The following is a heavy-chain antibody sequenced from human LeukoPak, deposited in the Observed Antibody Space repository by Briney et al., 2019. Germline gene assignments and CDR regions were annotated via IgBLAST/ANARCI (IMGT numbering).Heavy chain of an antibody. Sequence: SETLSLTCAVSRGSISSYYWSWIRQSPGRGLEWIGYICYDGSTNYNPSLKSRATISLDTSKNQFSLRLSSVTAADTAVYYCASLGGSGSWNFGYWGQGALVTVSS. D-gene: IGHD3-10*01. CDR1: RGSISSYY. J-gene: IGHJ4*02. CDR3: ASLGGSGSWNFGY. CDR2: ICYDGST. V-gene: IGHV4-59*01.